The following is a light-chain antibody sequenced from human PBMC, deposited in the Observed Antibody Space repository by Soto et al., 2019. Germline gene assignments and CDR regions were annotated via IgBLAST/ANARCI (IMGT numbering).Light chain of an antibody. V-gene: IGKV3-20*01. J-gene: IGKJ4*01. CDR1: QSVSSSY. Sequence: EIVLTQSPGTLSLSPGERATLSCRASQSVSSSYLAWYQQKPGQAPRLLIYGASSRATGIQDRFSGSGSGTDFPLTISRLEPEDFAVYYCQQYGSSPFTFGGGTKVEMK. CDR2: GAS. CDR3: QQYGSSPFT.